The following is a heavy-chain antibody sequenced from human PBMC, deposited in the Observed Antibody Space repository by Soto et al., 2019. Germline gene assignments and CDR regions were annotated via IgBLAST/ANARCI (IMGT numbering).Heavy chain of an antibody. CDR1: GYTFISYG. D-gene: IGHD6-19*01. Sequence: QLVQSGAEVKKPGSSVKVSCKASGYTFISYGIGWVRQAPGQGLEWMGWITTHNDNTNYAQQFQGRVTFTTDTSTSTAYMELRDLTSDATAVYYCARVYSSGWKGLGYWGQGTLVTVSS. CDR2: ITTHNDNT. CDR3: ARVYSSGWKGLGY. J-gene: IGHJ4*02. V-gene: IGHV1-18*01.